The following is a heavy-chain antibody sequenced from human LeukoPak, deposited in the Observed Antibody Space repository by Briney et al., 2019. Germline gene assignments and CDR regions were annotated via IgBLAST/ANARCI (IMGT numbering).Heavy chain of an antibody. Sequence: GGSLRLSCAASGFTFSGSAMHWVRQASGKGLEGVGRIRSKANSYATAYAASVKGRFTISRDDSKNTAYLQMNSLKTEDTAVYYCTRYSGPMHAFDIWGQGTMVTVSS. CDR3: TRYSGPMHAFDI. J-gene: IGHJ3*02. CDR1: GFTFSGSA. D-gene: IGHD6-19*01. CDR2: IRSKANSYAT. V-gene: IGHV3-73*01.